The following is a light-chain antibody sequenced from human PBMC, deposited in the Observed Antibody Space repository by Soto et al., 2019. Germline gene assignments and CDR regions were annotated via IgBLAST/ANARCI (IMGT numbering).Light chain of an antibody. CDR2: EVT. CDR3: ISYTSSSTSYV. Sequence: QSVLTQPASVFGSPGQSITFSCTGTSSDVGGYNFVAWYQQHPGKVPRLMIYEVTNRPSGVSNRFSGSKSGSTASLTISGLQAEDEADYYCISYTSSSTSYVFGTGTKLTVL. V-gene: IGLV2-14*01. J-gene: IGLJ1*01. CDR1: SSDVGGYNF.